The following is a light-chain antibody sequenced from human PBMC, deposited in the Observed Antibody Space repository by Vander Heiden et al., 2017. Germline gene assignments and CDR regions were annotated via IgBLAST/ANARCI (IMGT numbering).Light chain of an antibody. Sequence: QAGLTQPPSVSKGLRQPATPTCTGNSNNVCNQGAAWVQQHQGHPPKFPSNIFNHRPSGIPERFSATRSRNTASLTITGLQPEGEADYFFSAWDTRLRVCVFGGGTKPTVL. V-gene: IGLV10-54*01. J-gene: IGLJ3*02. CDR3: SAWDTRLRVCV. CDR2: IFN. CDR1: SNNVCNQG.